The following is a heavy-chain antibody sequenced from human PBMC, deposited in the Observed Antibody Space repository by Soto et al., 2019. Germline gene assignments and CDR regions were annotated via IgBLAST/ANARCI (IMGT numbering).Heavy chain of an antibody. CDR1: GYTFTSYG. V-gene: IGHV1-18*01. J-gene: IGHJ6*02. CDR3: ARGWFGELLPPPYYYGMDV. Sequence: QVQLVQSGAEVKKPGASVKVSCKASGYTFTSYGISWVRQAPGQGLEWMGWISAYNGNTNYAQKLQGRVTMTTDTSTSTAYMELRSLRSDNTAVYYCARGWFGELLPPPYYYGMDVWGQGTTVTVSS. D-gene: IGHD3-10*01. CDR2: ISAYNGNT.